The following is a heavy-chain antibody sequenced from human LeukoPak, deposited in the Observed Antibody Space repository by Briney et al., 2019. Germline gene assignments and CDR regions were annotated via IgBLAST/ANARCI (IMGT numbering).Heavy chain of an antibody. Sequence: GGSLRLSCAASGFTFSSYDMHWVRQATGKGLEWVSAIGTAGDTYYPGSVKGRFTISRENAKNSLYLQMSSLRAGDTAVYYCARESRITHAFDIWGQGTMVTVSS. CDR3: ARESRITHAFDI. J-gene: IGHJ3*02. CDR1: GFTFSSYD. D-gene: IGHD3-10*01. V-gene: IGHV3-13*01. CDR2: IGTAGDT.